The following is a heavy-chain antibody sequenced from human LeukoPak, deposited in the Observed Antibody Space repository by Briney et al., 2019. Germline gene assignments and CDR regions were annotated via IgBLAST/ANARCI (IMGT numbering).Heavy chain of an antibody. Sequence: ASVKVSCKASGYTFTSYDINWVRQATGQGLEWMGWMNPNSGNTGYAQKFQGRVTITRNTSISTAYMELSSLRSEDTAVYYCARGFGSNPRRRGPPRKYYYYYYMDVWGKGTTVTVSS. V-gene: IGHV1-8*03. D-gene: IGHD4-11*01. J-gene: IGHJ6*03. CDR3: ARGFGSNPRRRGPPRKYYYYYYMDV. CDR2: MNPNSGNT. CDR1: GYTFTSYD.